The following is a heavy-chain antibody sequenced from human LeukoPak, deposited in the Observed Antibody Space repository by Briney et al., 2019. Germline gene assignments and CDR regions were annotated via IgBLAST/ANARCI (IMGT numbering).Heavy chain of an antibody. V-gene: IGHV1-2*06. CDR1: GYTFTGYY. D-gene: IGHD6-13*01. J-gene: IGHJ4*02. CDR3: ATIAAAGSGGDY. Sequence: ASVKVSCKASGYTFTGYYMHWVRQAPGQGLEWMGRINPNSGGTNYAQKFQGRVTMTRDTSISTAYMELSRLRSDDTAVYYCATIAAAGSGGDYWGQGTLVTVSS. CDR2: INPNSGGT.